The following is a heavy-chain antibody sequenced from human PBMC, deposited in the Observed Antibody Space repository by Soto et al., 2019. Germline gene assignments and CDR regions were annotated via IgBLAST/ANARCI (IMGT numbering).Heavy chain of an antibody. V-gene: IGHV3-30*18. CDR2: ISYDGRNK. CDR1: GFTFSSYG. J-gene: IGHJ6*02. D-gene: IGHD6-19*01. CDR3: VKDGSSGWPYYYGMDV. Sequence: GSLRLSCAASGFTFSSYGMHWVRQAPGKGLEWVAVISYDGRNKYYADSVKGRFTISRDNSKNTLYLQMSSLRPEDTAVYYCVKDGSSGWPYYYGMDVWGQGTTVTVSS.